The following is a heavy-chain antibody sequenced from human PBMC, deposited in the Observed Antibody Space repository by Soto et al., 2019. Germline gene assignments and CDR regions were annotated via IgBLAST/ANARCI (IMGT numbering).Heavy chain of an antibody. CDR2: ISYDGSNT. V-gene: IGHV3-30*18. D-gene: IGHD6-13*01. CDR3: AKGVYSTDYYGMDV. J-gene: IGHJ6*02. CDR1: GFTFSSFG. Sequence: QVQLVESGGGVVQPGRSLRLSCAASGFTFSSFGMHWVRQAPGKGLEWVALISYDGSNTYYADSVKGRFTISRDNSKNTLYVQMNSLRADDTAVYYCAKGVYSTDYYGMDVWGQGTTVTVSS.